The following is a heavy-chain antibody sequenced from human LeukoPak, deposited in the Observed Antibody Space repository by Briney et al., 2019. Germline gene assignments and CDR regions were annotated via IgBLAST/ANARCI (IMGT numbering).Heavy chain of an antibody. V-gene: IGHV5-51*01. Sequence: GESLKISCKGSGYSFNTYWIGWVRQMPGKGLEWMGISYPGDSDTKDSPSFQGQVTISADKPLSTALLQLSSGNTTHTSIDYCARPQDFGLTGMNAFDIWGQGTMVTVSS. J-gene: IGHJ3*02. CDR1: GYSFNTYW. CDR2: SYPGDSDT. CDR3: ARPQDFGLTGMNAFDI. D-gene: IGHD7-27*01.